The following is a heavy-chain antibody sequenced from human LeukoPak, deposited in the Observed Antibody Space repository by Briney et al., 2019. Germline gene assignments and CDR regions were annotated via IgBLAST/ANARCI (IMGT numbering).Heavy chain of an antibody. CDR2: IYYSGST. D-gene: IGHD6-19*01. J-gene: IGHJ4*02. CDR3: AKGGHSSGWYHDY. V-gene: IGHV4-61*01. Sequence: SETLSLTCTVSGGSVSSDNYYWSWIRQPPGRGLEWIGYIYYSGSTNYNPSLRSRVTISVDTSKNQFSLKLSSVTAADTAVYYCAKGGHSSGWYHDYWGQGTLVTVSS. CDR1: GGSVSSDNYY.